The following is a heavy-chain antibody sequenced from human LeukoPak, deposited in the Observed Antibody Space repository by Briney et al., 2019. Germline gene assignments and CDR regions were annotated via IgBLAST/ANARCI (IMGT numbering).Heavy chain of an antibody. V-gene: IGHV3-23*01. CDR1: GFTFSSYA. D-gene: IGHD3-22*01. CDR2: ISDSGFNT. J-gene: IGHJ6*03. Sequence: GGSLRLSCAASGFTFSSYAMSWVRQAPGEGLEWVSAISDSGFNTYCAYSARGRFTISRDNSKNTLYLQMNSLRAKDTAVYYCAKGRSSYYYDSSGYYYMDVWGKGTTVTVSS. CDR3: AKGRSSYYYDSSGYYYMDV.